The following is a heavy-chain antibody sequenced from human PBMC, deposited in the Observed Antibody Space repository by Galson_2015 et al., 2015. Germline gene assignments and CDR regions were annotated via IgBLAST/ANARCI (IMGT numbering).Heavy chain of an antibody. V-gene: IGHV4-4*02. CDR3: ARDKGGVTGAEGPIDY. Sequence: ETLSLTCAVSGGSISSSNWWSWVRQPPGKGLEWIGEIYHSGSTNYNPSLKSRVTISVDKSKNQFSLKLSSVTAADTAVYYCARDKGGVTGAEGPIDYWGQGTLVTVSS. D-gene: IGHD2-21*02. J-gene: IGHJ4*02. CDR1: GGSISSSNW. CDR2: IYHSGST.